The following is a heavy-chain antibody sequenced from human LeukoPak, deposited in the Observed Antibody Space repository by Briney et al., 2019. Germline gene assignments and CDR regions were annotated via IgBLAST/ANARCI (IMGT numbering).Heavy chain of an antibody. V-gene: IGHV3-30*02. CDR2: IRYDGSNK. Sequence: PGGSLRLSCAASGFTFSSYGMHWVRQAPGKGLEWVAFIRYDGSNKYYADSVKGRFTISRDNSKNTLYLQMNSLRAEDTAVYYCAKARYSRITIFGVDPLDAFDIWGQGTMVTVSS. CDR1: GFTFSSYG. CDR3: AKARYSRITIFGVDPLDAFDI. D-gene: IGHD3-3*01. J-gene: IGHJ3*02.